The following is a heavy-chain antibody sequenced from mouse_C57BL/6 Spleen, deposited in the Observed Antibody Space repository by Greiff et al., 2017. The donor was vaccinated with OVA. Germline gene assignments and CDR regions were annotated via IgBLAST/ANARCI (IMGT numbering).Heavy chain of an antibody. CDR2: IDPETGGT. V-gene: IGHV1-15*01. Sequence: QVQLQQSGAELVRPGASVTLSCKASGYTFTDYEMHWVKQTPVHGLEWIGAIDPETGGTAYNQKFKGKAILTADKSTSTAYMELRILTSEDSAVYYGTRFYYSNYFDYWGQGTTLTVSS. CDR1: GYTFTDYE. D-gene: IGHD2-5*01. CDR3: TRFYYSNYFDY. J-gene: IGHJ2*01.